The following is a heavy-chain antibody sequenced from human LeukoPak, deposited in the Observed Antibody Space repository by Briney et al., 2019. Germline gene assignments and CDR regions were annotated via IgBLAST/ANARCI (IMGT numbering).Heavy chain of an antibody. V-gene: IGHV1-46*01. CDR3: AREFRFGSSKYYFDS. J-gene: IGHJ4*02. CDR2: INPSGGST. D-gene: IGHD6-6*01. Sequence: ASVKVSYKTSGYTFTNYYMHWVRQAPGQGLEWMGIINPSGGSTDYAQKFQGRVTMTRDTSTSTVYMELSSLRSEDTAVYYCAREFRFGSSKYYFDSWGQGTLVTVSS. CDR1: GYTFTNYY.